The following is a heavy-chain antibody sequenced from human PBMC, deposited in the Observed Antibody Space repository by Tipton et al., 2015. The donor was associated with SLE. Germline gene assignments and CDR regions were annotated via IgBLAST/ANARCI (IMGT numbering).Heavy chain of an antibody. D-gene: IGHD3-22*01. Sequence: TLSLTCTVSGGSISSSSYYWGWIRQPPGKGLEWIGSIYYSGSTYYSPSLKSRVTISVDTSKNQFSLKLSSVTAAETAVYYCARRTTRSSGYFGAFDIWGQGTMVTVSS. J-gene: IGHJ3*02. CDR3: ARRTTRSSGYFGAFDI. V-gene: IGHV4-39*01. CDR1: GGSISSSSYY. CDR2: IYYSGST.